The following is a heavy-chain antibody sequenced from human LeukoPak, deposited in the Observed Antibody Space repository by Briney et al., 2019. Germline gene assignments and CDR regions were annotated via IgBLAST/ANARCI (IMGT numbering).Heavy chain of an antibody. V-gene: IGHV3-66*02. CDR3: VGVETITMVRGALGDV. J-gene: IGHJ6*04. CDR1: GFTVSSKY. CDR2: IHSDGRA. D-gene: IGHD3-10*01. Sequence: PGGSLRLSCAASGFTVSSKYMSWVHQAPGKGLEWVSVIHSDGRAYYADSVKGRFTTSRDNSKNTLDLQMDSLSVEDTAVYYCVGVETITMVRGALGDVWGKGTTVTVSS.